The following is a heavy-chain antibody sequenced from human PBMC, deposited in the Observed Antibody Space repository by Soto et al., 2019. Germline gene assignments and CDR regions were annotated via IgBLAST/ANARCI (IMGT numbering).Heavy chain of an antibody. Sequence: QVQLQESGPGLVKPSETLSLTCTVSGGSVSSGSYYWSWIRQPPGKGLEWIGYIYYSGSTNYNPSLTSRVTISVDTSKNRFSLKLSSVTAADTAVYYCARDYGGNSPYFDYWGQGTLVTVSS. D-gene: IGHD2-21*02. J-gene: IGHJ4*02. CDR1: GGSVSSGSYY. V-gene: IGHV4-61*01. CDR2: IYYSGST. CDR3: ARDYGGNSPYFDY.